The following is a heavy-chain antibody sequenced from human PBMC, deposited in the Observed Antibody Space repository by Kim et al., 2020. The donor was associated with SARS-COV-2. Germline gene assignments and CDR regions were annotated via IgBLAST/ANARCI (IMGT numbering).Heavy chain of an antibody. J-gene: IGHJ6*02. V-gene: IGHV4-31*03. CDR3: ARDPLKNPVPFGYYYYYCMDV. D-gene: IGHD3-10*01. CDR1: GGSISSGGYY. CDR2: IYYSGST. Sequence: SETLSLTCTVSGGSISSGGYYWSWIRQHPGKGLEWIGYIYYSGSTYYNPSLKSRVTISVDTSKNQFSLKLSSVTAADTAVYYCARDPLKNPVPFGYYYYYCMDVWGQGTPVTVSS.